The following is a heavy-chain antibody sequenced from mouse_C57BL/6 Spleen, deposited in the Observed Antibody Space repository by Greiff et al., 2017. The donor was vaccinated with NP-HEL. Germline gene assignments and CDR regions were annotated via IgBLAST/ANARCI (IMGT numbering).Heavy chain of an antibody. CDR3: TREGDYYGSSTDY. CDR2: ISSGGDYI. V-gene: IGHV5-9-1*02. Sequence: EVQVVESGEGLVKPGGSLKLSCAASGFTFSSYAMSWVRQTPEKRLEWVAYISSGGDYIYYADTVKGRFTISRDNARNTLYLQMSSLKSEDTAMYYCTREGDYYGSSTDYWGQGTTLTVSS. D-gene: IGHD1-1*01. CDR1: GFTFSSYA. J-gene: IGHJ2*01.